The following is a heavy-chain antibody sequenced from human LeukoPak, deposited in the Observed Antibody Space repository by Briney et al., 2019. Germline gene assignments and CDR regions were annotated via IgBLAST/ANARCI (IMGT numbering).Heavy chain of an antibody. V-gene: IGHV3-7*01. D-gene: IGHD4-23*01. J-gene: IGHJ4*02. Sequence: PGGSLRLSCAASGFTFSSYWMSWVRQAPGKGLEWVANIKQDGSEKYYVDSVKGRFTISRDNVKNTLYLQMNSLRVEDTAVYYCARGRPHGNDYWGQGTLVTVSS. CDR3: ARGRPHGNDY. CDR1: GFTFSSYW. CDR2: IKQDGSEK.